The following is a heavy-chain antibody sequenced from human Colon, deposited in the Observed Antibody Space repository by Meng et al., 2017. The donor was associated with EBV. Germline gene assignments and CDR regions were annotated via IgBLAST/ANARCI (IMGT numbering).Heavy chain of an antibody. Sequence: EVHLVESGGGLVKPGGSLRRSCAGSGFIFRTYSMNWVRQAPGKGLEWVASLSDSGTYMYYADSVRGRFTISGDYAKNSLYLEMNSLTAEDTGVYYCARRVGTGFDYCGQGTLCSVSS. CDR2: LSDSGTYM. J-gene: IGHJ4*02. D-gene: IGHD1-1*01. CDR3: ARRVGTGFDY. V-gene: IGHV3-21*01. CDR1: GFIFRTYS.